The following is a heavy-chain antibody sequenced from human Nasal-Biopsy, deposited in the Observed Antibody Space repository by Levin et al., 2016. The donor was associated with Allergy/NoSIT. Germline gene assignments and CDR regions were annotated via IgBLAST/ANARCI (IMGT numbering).Heavy chain of an antibody. CDR3: TTRGYYADY. D-gene: IGHD3-16*01. Sequence: ASVKVSCKASGYTFIRYFMHWVRQAPGQGPEWMGWIDPISGGTKYGQKFQGRVALTLDTSISTAYMELSSLRSDDTAVYYCTTRGYYADYWGQGTLVTVSS. CDR1: GYTFIRYF. CDR2: IDPISGGT. V-gene: IGHV1-2*02. J-gene: IGHJ4*02.